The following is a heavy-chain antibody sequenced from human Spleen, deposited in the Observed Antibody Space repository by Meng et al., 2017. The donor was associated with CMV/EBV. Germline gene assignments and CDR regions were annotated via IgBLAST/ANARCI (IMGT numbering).Heavy chain of an antibody. D-gene: IGHD6-13*01. J-gene: IGHJ1*01. CDR2: TSGYNGNT. CDR1: GYSFTSYG. CDR3: ARDQQLIPAEYFQH. Sequence: KASGYSFTSYGISWVRQGPGQGPEWMGWTSGYNGNTIYAQKFQGRVTMTTDTSTSTAYLELRSLRSDDTAVYYCARDQQLIPAEYFQHWGPGTLVTVSS. V-gene: IGHV1-18*01.